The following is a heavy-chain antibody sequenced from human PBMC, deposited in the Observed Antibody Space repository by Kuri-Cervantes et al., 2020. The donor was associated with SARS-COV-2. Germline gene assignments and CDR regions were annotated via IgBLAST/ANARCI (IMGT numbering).Heavy chain of an antibody. D-gene: IGHD3-16*02. J-gene: IGHJ5*02. CDR3: ARGSYHGHIDP. CDR1: GFTFSNYW. V-gene: IGHV4-59*01. CDR2: IYYSGST. Sequence: ESLKISCAASGFTFSNYWMHWVRQAPGKGLEWIGYIYYSGSTNYNPSLKSRVTISVDTSKNQFSLKLSSVTAADTAVYYCARGSYHGHIDPWGQGTLVTVSS.